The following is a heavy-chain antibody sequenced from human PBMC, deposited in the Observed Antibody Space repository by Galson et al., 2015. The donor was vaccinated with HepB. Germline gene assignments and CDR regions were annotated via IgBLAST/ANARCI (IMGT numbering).Heavy chain of an antibody. Sequence: SLRLSCAASGFTFRNYGIHWVRQAPGKGLEWVAVISSDGSSKYYADSVKGRFTISRDNSKNTLYLQMNSLGAEDAAVYYCAKVGYYDSSGALSDAFDIWGQGTMVTVSS. CDR2: ISSDGSSK. CDR3: AKVGYYDSSGALSDAFDI. CDR1: GFTFRNYG. D-gene: IGHD3-22*01. J-gene: IGHJ3*02. V-gene: IGHV3-30*18.